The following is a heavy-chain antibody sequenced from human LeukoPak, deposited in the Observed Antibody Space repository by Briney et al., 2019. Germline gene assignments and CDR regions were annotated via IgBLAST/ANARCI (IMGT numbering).Heavy chain of an antibody. CDR1: GGSVSSGSYY. CDR3: ARDGGQWLGIDY. CDR2: IYYSGST. V-gene: IGHV4-61*01. D-gene: IGHD6-19*01. Sequence: SETLSLTCAVSGGSVSSGSYYWSWIRQPPGNGLEWIGYIYYSGSTNYNPSLKSRVTISVDTSKNQFSLKLSSVTAADTAVYYCARDGGQWLGIDYWGQGTLVTVSS. J-gene: IGHJ4*02.